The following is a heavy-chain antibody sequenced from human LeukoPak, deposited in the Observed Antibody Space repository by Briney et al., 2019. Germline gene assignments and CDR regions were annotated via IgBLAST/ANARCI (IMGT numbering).Heavy chain of an antibody. CDR2: IFYSGST. Sequence: SGTLSLTCTVSGGSITSSSYYWGWIRQPPGKGLEWIGSIFYSGSTYYNPSLKSRVTISVDTSKNQFSLKLSSVTAADTAVYYCARPPLGGYFDYWGQGTLVTVSS. CDR3: ARPPLGGYFDY. J-gene: IGHJ4*02. D-gene: IGHD3-22*01. V-gene: IGHV4-39*01. CDR1: GGSITSSSYY.